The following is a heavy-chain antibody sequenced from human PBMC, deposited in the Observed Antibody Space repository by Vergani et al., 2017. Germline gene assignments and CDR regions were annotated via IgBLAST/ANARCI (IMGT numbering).Heavy chain of an antibody. CDR2: INHSGST. CDR1: GGSFSGYY. J-gene: IGHJ6*03. Sequence: QVQLQQWGAGLLKPSETLSLTCAVYGGSFSGYYWSWIRQPPGKGLEWIGEINHSGSTNYNPSLKSRVTISVDTSKNQISLKLSSVTAAATAVYYCARGTRGGSGSYYLVYYYYMDVWGKGTTVTVSS. V-gene: IGHV4-34*01. CDR3: ARGTRGGSGSYYLVYYYYMDV. D-gene: IGHD3-10*01.